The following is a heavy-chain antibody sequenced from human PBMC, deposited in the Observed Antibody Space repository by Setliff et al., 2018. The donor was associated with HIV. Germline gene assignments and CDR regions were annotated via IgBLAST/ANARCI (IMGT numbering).Heavy chain of an antibody. V-gene: IGHV3-48*03. D-gene: IGHD6-19*01. CDR1: GFTFSSYE. J-gene: IGHJ6*02. CDR2: ISSSGSIT. CDR3: ASGGWSTYYYYGMDV. Sequence: GGSLRLSCAASGFTFSSYEMNWVRQAPGKGLEWVSYISSSGSITYYADSVKGRFTISRDNAKNSLYLQMNSLRDEDTAVYYCASGGWSTYYYYGMDVWGQGTTVT.